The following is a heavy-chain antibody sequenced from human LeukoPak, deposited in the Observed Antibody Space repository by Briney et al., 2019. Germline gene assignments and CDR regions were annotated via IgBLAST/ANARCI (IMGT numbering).Heavy chain of an antibody. CDR3: ARDSSSSRGYYYYYMDV. V-gene: IGHV3-30*03. J-gene: IGHJ6*03. Sequence: GGSLRLSCAASGFTFSSYWMHWVRQAPGKGLEWVAVISYDGSNKYYADSVKGRFTISRDNSKNTLYLQMNGLRAEDTAVYYCARDSSSSRGYYYYYMDVWGKGTTVTVSS. CDR2: ISYDGSNK. CDR1: GFTFSSYW. D-gene: IGHD6-6*01.